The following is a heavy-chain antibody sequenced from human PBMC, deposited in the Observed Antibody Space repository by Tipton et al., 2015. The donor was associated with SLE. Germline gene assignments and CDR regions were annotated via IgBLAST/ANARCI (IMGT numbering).Heavy chain of an antibody. J-gene: IGHJ2*01. CDR2: IYTNEKT. CDR1: GGSISSYY. CDR3: AREFLNPVTTVHYYFDL. D-gene: IGHD4-11*01. V-gene: IGHV4-4*07. Sequence: TLSLTCTVSGGSISSYYWSWIRQPAGGGLEWIGRIYTNEKTNYNPSLKSRVTMSVDTSKNHFSLKLISVTAADTAVYHCAREFLNPVTTVHYYFDLWGRGTLVTVSS.